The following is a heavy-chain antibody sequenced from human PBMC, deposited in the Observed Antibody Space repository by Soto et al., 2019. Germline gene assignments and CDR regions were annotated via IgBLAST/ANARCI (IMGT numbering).Heavy chain of an antibody. J-gene: IGHJ4*02. Sequence: EEQLVASGGGLVKPGGSLRLSCAASGFTFSAYTMNWVRQAPGKGLEWVSSISSSSSDMFYADSLKGRFTISRDNAKNSLYLQMNSLRAEDTAVYYCARVYYGGTYDYWGQGTLVTVSS. CDR2: ISSSSSDM. CDR3: ARVYYGGTYDY. CDR1: GFTFSAYT. V-gene: IGHV3-21*01. D-gene: IGHD3-16*01.